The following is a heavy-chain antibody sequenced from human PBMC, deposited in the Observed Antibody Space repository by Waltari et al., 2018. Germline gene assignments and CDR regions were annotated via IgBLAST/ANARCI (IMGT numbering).Heavy chain of an antibody. Sequence: QVQLQQWGAGLLKPSETLSLTCAVYGGYFSGYYWSWIRKPPGKGLEWIGEINHSGSTNYNPSLKSRVTISVDTSKNQFSLKLSSVTAADTAVYYCARVYDSSGYYYSIDYWGQGTLVTVSS. J-gene: IGHJ4*02. V-gene: IGHV4-34*01. CDR1: GGYFSGYY. CDR2: INHSGST. D-gene: IGHD3-22*01. CDR3: ARVYDSSGYYYSIDY.